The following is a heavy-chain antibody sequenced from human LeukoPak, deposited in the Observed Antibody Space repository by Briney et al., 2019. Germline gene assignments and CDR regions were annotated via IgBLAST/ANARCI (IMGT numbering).Heavy chain of an antibody. D-gene: IGHD3/OR15-3a*01. V-gene: IGHV3-7*01. CDR3: AKFGLPYSIDL. CDR2: IRPDGSAV. Sequence: GGSLRLSCAVSGFSVRSFGMSWVRQAPVKGLEWVASIRPDGSAVFYVDSVKGRFTFSRDNAKNSLDLQMNSLRAEDTALYYCAKFGLPYSIDLWGQGTMVTVSS. J-gene: IGHJ3*01. CDR1: GFSVRSFG.